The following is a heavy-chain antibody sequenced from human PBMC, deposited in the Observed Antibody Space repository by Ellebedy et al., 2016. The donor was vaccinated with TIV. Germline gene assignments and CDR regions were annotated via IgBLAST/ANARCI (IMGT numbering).Heavy chain of an antibody. D-gene: IGHD2-21*02. Sequence: MPSETLSLTCSVSGGSVSSTRYYWAWIRQPPGKGLEYIGSVYYSGSPYYNPSFKSRVTLSADTAKNQFSLNLRTVTAADTAVDYCARTDPWQPSDDWGQGILVSVSS. V-gene: IGHV4-39*01. CDR2: VYYSGSP. J-gene: IGHJ4*02. CDR3: ARTDPWQPSDD. CDR1: GGSVSSTRYY.